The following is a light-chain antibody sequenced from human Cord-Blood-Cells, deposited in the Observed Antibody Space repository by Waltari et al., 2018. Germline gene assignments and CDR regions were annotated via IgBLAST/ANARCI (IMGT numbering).Light chain of an antibody. CDR2: DVS. J-gene: IGLJ1*01. CDR3: SSYTSSSTYV. V-gene: IGLV2-14*01. Sequence: QSALTQPSSASGSPGQSITISCTGTSSDVGGYNHASWYQQHPGKAPKLMIYDVSNRPSGVSNRFSGSKSGNTASLTISGLQAEDEADYYCSSYTSSSTYVFGTGTKVTVL. CDR1: SSDVGGYNH.